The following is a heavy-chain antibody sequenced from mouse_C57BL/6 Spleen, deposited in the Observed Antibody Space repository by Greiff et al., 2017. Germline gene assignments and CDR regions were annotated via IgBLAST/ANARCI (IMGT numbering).Heavy chain of an antibody. V-gene: IGHV5-17*01. J-gene: IGHJ4*01. Sequence: DVHLVESGGGLVKPGGSLKLSCAASGFTFSDYGMHWVRQAPEKGLEWVAYISSGSSTIYYADTVKGRFTISRDNAKNTLFLQMTSLRSEDTAMYYCARTDSNYYYAMDYWGQGTSVTVSS. CDR3: ARTDSNYYYAMDY. D-gene: IGHD2-5*01. CDR1: GFTFSDYG. CDR2: ISSGSSTI.